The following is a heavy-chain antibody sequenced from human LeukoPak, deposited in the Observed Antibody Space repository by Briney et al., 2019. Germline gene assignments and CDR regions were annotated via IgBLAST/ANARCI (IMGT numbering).Heavy chain of an antibody. CDR2: IYYSGST. Sequence: PSETLSLTCTVSGGSISSGGYYWSWIRQHPGKGLEWIGYIYYSGSTYYNPSLKSRVTISVDTSKNQFSLKLSPVTAADTAVYYCARGGLRSYYYGMDVWGQGTTVTVSS. D-gene: IGHD4-17*01. J-gene: IGHJ6*02. CDR1: GGSISSGGYY. V-gene: IGHV4-31*03. CDR3: ARGGLRSYYYGMDV.